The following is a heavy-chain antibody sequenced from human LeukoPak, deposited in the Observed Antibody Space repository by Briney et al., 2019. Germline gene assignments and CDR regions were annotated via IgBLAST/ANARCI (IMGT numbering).Heavy chain of an antibody. CDR2: ISGSGGST. V-gene: IGHV3-23*01. D-gene: IGHD3-10*01. CDR1: GFTFSSYA. J-gene: IGHJ5*02. Sequence: GGSLRLSCAPSGFTFSSYAMSWVRQAPGKGLEWVSAISGSGGSTYYAVSVKGRFTISRDNSKNTLYLQMNSLRAEDTAVYYCAKGTYGSGSYRRFDPWGQGTLVTVSS. CDR3: AKGTYGSGSYRRFDP.